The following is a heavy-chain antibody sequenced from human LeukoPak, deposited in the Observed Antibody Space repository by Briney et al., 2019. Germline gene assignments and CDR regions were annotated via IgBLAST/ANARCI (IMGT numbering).Heavy chain of an antibody. CDR3: AGLQTGGVIVMDAFDI. J-gene: IGHJ3*02. CDR2: IYPGDSDT. D-gene: IGHD3-16*02. Sequence: GESLKISCKGSGCSFTSYWIGWVRQMPGKGLEWMGIIYPGDSDTRYSPSFQGQVTISADKSISTAYLQWSSLKASDTAMYYCAGLQTGGVIVMDAFDIWGQGTMVTVSS. CDR1: GCSFTSYW. V-gene: IGHV5-51*01.